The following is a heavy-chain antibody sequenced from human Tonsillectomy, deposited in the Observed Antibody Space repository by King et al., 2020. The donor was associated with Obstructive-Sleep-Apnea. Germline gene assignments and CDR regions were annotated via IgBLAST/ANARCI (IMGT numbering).Heavy chain of an antibody. D-gene: IGHD1-1*01. CDR1: GVSIGSGPYS. V-gene: IGHV4-30-4*07. CDR2: VFHSGST. CDR3: ARDQSTSGIFDY. Sequence: QLQESGPGLVKPSQTLSLTCAVSGVSIGSGPYSWSWIRQPPGKGLEWIGYVFHSGSTSYNPSLKSRVTLSVDTSKNQFSLKLTSVTAADTAVYYCARDQSTSGIFDYWGQGTLVTVSP. J-gene: IGHJ4*02.